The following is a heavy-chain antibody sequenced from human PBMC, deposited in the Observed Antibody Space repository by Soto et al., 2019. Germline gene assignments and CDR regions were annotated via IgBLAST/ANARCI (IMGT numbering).Heavy chain of an antibody. D-gene: IGHD3-16*01. CDR2: ISAYNGNT. CDR3: ARERITFGGVLDY. V-gene: IGHV1-18*04. CDR1: CYTFTSYG. J-gene: IGHJ4*02. Sequence: XSAKVSFKASCYTFTSYGISWVRQAPGQGLEWMGWISAYNGNTNYAQKLQGRVTMTTDTSTSTAYMELRSLRSDDTAVYYCARERITFGGVLDYWGQGTLVTVSS.